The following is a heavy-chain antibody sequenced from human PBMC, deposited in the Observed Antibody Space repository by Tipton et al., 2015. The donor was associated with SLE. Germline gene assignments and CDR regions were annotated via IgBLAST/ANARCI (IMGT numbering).Heavy chain of an antibody. Sequence: LRLSCTVSGGSISSYYWSWIRQPPGKGLEWIGYIYTSGSTNYNPSLKSRVTISVDTSKNQFSLKLSSVTAADTAVYYCARGKVGATYFDYWGQGTLVTVSS. V-gene: IGHV4-4*08. D-gene: IGHD1-26*01. J-gene: IGHJ4*02. CDR1: GGSISSYY. CDR2: IYTSGST. CDR3: ARGKVGATYFDY.